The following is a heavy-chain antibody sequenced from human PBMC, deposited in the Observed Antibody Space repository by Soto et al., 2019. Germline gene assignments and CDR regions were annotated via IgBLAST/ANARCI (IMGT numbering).Heavy chain of an antibody. CDR2: ISHHGLKE. CDR3: AKDWVGGSNKYYFEY. V-gene: IGHV3-30*18. CDR1: GFTFRDYG. Sequence: GGSLRLSCVASGFTFRDYGMHWVRQAPGKGLEWVAGISHHGLKEHYADSVKGRFTISRDNSKKTVYLQLNSLRGDETAVYYCAKDWVGGSNKYYFEYWGQGTLVTVSS. J-gene: IGHJ4*02. D-gene: IGHD1-26*01.